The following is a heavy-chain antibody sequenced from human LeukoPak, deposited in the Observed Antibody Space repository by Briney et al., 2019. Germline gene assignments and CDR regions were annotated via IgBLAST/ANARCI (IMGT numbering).Heavy chain of an antibody. CDR3: ASARYGSGSYYSY. D-gene: IGHD3-10*01. V-gene: IGHV3-20*04. J-gene: IGHJ4*02. CDR1: GFTFSNYG. CDR2: INWNGGST. Sequence: TGGSLRLSCAVSGFTFSNYGMHWVRQAPGKGLEWVSGINWNGGSTGYADSVKGRFTISRDNAKNSLYLQMNSLRAEDTALYYCASARYGSGSYYSYWGQGTLVTVSS.